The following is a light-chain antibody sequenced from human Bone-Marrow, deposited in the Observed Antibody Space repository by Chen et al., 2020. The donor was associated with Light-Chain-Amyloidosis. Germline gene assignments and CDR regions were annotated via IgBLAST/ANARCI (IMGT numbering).Light chain of an antibody. CDR3: QVWDRSSDRPV. V-gene: IGLV3-21*02. CDR2: DDS. J-gene: IGLJ3*02. Sequence: SYVLTQPSSVSVAPGQTATIACGGINIGTKSVHWYQQTPGQAPLLVVYDDSDRPSGIPERLSGSNSGNAATLTISRVEAGDEAEYYCQVWDRSSDRPVFGGGTKLTVL. CDR1: NIGTKS.